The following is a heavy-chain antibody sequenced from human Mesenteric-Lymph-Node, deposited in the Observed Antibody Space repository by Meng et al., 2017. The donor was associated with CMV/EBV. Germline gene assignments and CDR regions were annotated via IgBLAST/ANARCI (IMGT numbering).Heavy chain of an antibody. CDR2: IIPMFGAA. D-gene: IGHD1/OR15-1a*01. CDR1: GGSCNNFA. J-gene: IGHJ4*02. CDR3: ARGPGAGTPLGFDY. V-gene: IGHV1-69*05. Sequence: CGGSCNNFAISWLRQTPGQGFEWRGTIIPMFGAAQYSKKFTGRVTVTTNESTSTAFMELSSLRPDDTAVYYCARGPGAGTPLGFDYWGQGTLVTVSS.